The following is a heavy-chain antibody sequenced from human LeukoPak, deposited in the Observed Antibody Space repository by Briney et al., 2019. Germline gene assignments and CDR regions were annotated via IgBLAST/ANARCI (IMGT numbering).Heavy chain of an antibody. D-gene: IGHD1-26*01. CDR1: GFTVSSNY. CDR2: IYSGGST. CDR3: ARARREYSGGRPPDA. Sequence: QTGGSLRLSCAASGFTVSSNYMSWVRQAPGKGLEWVSVIYSGGSTYYADSVKGRFTISRHNSKNTLYLQMNSLRAEDTAVYYCARARREYSGGRPPDAWGQGTLVTVSS. V-gene: IGHV3-53*04. J-gene: IGHJ5*02.